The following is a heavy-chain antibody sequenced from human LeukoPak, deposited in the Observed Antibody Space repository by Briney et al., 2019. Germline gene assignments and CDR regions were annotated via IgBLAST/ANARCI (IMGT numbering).Heavy chain of an antibody. CDR1: GFAFSSRI. Sequence: GGSLRLSCAASGFAFSSRIMSWVRQAPGEGLEWVSSIPSSGDSTNYRDSVKGRFTISRDNSKNTLYLQMNSLRVEDTAAYYCAHMTGFDYWGQGSLVTVSS. J-gene: IGHJ4*02. CDR3: AHMTGFDY. V-gene: IGHV3-23*01. D-gene: IGHD3-9*01. CDR2: IPSSGDST.